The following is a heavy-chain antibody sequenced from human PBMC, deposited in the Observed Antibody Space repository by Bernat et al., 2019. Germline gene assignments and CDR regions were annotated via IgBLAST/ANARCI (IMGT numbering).Heavy chain of an antibody. V-gene: IGHV5-51*01. J-gene: IGHJ4*02. CDR2: IYPGDSDT. D-gene: IGHD3-10*01. CDR3: ARHMGVVTMVQGVATPDY. CDR1: GYSFTSYW. Sequence: EVQLVQSGAEVKKPGESLKISCKGSGYSFTSYWIGWVRQMPGKGLEWMGIIYPGDSDTRYSPSFQGQVTISADKSISTAYLQWSSLKASDTAMYYCARHMGVVTMVQGVATPDYWGQGTLVTVSS.